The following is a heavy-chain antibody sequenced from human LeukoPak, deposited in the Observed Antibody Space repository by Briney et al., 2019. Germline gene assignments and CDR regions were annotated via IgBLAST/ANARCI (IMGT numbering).Heavy chain of an antibody. D-gene: IGHD3-22*01. CDR3: ATDFYDSSGYFLAVY. J-gene: IGHJ4*02. CDR1: GFTFNTYS. Sequence: GGSLRLSCAASGFTFNTYSMNWVRQAPGKGLEWVSSISSRGNSLKYADSVEGRFTISRDNDRNSVHLQMNSLRAEDTAVYYCATDFYDSSGYFLAVYWGQGALVTVSS. CDR2: ISSRGNSL. V-gene: IGHV3-48*01.